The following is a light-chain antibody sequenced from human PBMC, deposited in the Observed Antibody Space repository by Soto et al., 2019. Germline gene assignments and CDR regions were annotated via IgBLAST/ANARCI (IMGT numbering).Light chain of an antibody. CDR2: EGS. J-gene: IGLJ2*01. CDR1: NSDVGSYNL. CDR3: CSYAGSLVV. Sequence: QSALTQPASVSGSPGQSITISCTGTNSDVGSYNLVSWYQQHPGKAPKLMIYEGSKRPSGVSNRFSGSKSGNTASPTISGLQAEDEADYYCCSYAGSLVVFGGGTQLTVL. V-gene: IGLV2-23*01.